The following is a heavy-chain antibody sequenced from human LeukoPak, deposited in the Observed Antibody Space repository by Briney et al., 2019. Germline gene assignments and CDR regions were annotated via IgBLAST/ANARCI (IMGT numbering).Heavy chain of an antibody. D-gene: IGHD6-13*01. V-gene: IGHV3-48*03. J-gene: IGHJ4*02. Sequence: GGSLRLSCAASGITFSSYEMNWVRQAPGKGLEWISYISSSGSTMYYADSVKGRFTISRDNAENSLYLQMNSLRAEDTAIYYCASSSWYALDYWGQGTLVTVSS. CDR3: ASSSWYALDY. CDR1: GITFSSYE. CDR2: ISSSGSTM.